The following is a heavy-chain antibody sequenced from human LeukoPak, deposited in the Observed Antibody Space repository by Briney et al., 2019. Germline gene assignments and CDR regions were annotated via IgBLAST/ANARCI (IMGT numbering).Heavy chain of an antibody. J-gene: IGHJ2*01. CDR3: ERRRQYDSSLFWNFDL. D-gene: IGHD6-6*01. CDR2: LNHSGIT. Sequence: SETLSLTCAVYGGSFSVYYWSWIRQSPGKGLEWIGELNHSGITNYNPSLKSRVTISVDTSKNQFSLKLNSVTAADTAVYYCERRRQYDSSLFWNFDLWGRGTLVTVSS. CDR1: GGSFSVYY. V-gene: IGHV4-34*01.